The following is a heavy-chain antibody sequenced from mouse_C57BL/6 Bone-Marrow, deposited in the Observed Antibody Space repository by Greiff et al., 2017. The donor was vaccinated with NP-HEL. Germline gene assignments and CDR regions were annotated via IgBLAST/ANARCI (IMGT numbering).Heavy chain of an antibody. D-gene: IGHD2-5*01. J-gene: IGHJ1*03. CDR2: ISNLAYSI. V-gene: IGHV5-15*01. CDR3: ARHPYYSNSWYFDV. Sequence: EVMLVESGGGLVQPGGSLKLSCAASGFTFSDYGMAWVRQAPRKGPEWVAFISNLAYSIYYADTVTGRFTISRENAKNTLYLEMSSLRSEDTAMYYCARHPYYSNSWYFDVWGTGTTVTVSS. CDR1: GFTFSDYG.